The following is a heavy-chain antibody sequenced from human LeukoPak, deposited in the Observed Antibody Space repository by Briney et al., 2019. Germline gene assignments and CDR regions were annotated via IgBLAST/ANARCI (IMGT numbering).Heavy chain of an antibody. V-gene: IGHV3-33*06. D-gene: IGHD2-2*01. Sequence: GGSLRLSCAASGFTFSSYGMHWVRQAPGKGLEWVAVIWYDGSNKYYADSVKGRFTISRDNSKNRLYMQMNSLRAEDTAVYYCAKDRPQGVEVVPAAPDYWGQGTLVTVSS. CDR1: GFTFSSYG. J-gene: IGHJ4*02. CDR3: AKDRPQGVEVVPAAPDY. CDR2: IWYDGSNK.